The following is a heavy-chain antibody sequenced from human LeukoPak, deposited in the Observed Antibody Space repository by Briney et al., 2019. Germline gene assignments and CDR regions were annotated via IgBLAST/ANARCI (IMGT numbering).Heavy chain of an antibody. J-gene: IGHJ4*02. D-gene: IGHD2-2*01. CDR2: ISNSGTSI. CDR3: ARDALGYCSSTSCSEPDY. CDR1: GFTFSNYS. Sequence: GGSLRLSCAASGFTFSNYSMTWVRQSPGKGLEWVSYISNSGTSIYSADSVKGRFTISRDNAKNSLHLRMSSLRAEDTAVYYCARDALGYCSSTSCSEPDYWGQGTLVTVSS. V-gene: IGHV3-48*01.